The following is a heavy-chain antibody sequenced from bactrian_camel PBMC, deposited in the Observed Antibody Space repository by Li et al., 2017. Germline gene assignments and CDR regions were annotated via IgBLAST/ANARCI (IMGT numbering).Heavy chain of an antibody. Sequence: VQLVESGGSLVQPGGSLRLSCEARGYSASSTCMGWVRQAPGRLREGIASIFIGGNSPFYAAAVKGRFTISRDNAKNTVYLQMNSLKSEDTALYYCTTSGLGDWFGEDERYWGQGTQVTVS. CDR3: TTSGLGDWFGEDERY. CDR1: GYSASSTC. D-gene: IGHD1*01. J-gene: IGHJ4*01. V-gene: IGHV3S40*01. CDR2: IFIGGNSP.